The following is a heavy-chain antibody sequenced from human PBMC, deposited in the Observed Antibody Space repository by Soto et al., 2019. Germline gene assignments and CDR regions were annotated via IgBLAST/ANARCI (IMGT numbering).Heavy chain of an antibody. J-gene: IGHJ6*03. CDR1: GFTFSSYT. CDR3: ARVIGYCSSTSCSPYYYMDV. CDR2: ISSSSSYI. Sequence: GGSLRLSCAASGFTFSSYTMNWVRQTPGKGLEWVSSISSSSSYIYYADSMKGRFTISRDNAKNSLFLQMNSVRAEDTAVFYCARVIGYCSSTSCSPYYYMDVWGKGTTVTVSS. V-gene: IGHV3-21*01. D-gene: IGHD2-2*01.